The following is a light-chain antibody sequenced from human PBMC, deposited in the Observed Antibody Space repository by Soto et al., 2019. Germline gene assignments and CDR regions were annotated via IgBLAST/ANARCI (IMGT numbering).Light chain of an antibody. CDR3: SSSVGAPVI. V-gene: IGLV2-8*01. CDR1: STDVGEYNY. Sequence: QSALTQPPSASGSPGQSVTIPCAGTSTDVGEYNYVSWYQQHPGKVPKLIIFEVNKRPSGVPDRFSGSKSGVTASLTVSGLQAEDEAYYSGSSSVGAPVIFGGGTKLTVL. CDR2: EVN. J-gene: IGLJ2*01.